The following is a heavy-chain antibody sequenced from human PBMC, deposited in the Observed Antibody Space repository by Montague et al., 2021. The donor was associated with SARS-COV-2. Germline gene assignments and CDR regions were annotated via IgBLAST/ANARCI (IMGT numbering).Heavy chain of an antibody. V-gene: IGHV3-7*01. J-gene: IGHJ6*02. Sequence: SLRLSCAASGFTFSSNGMSWVRQAPGKGLEWVANIKPDGSTGYYVDSVKGRFTISRDNAKNSLYLQMNSLRAEDTAVYYCAKGSVWGQGTTVTVPS. CDR3: AKGSV. CDR1: GFTFSSNG. CDR2: IKPDGSTG.